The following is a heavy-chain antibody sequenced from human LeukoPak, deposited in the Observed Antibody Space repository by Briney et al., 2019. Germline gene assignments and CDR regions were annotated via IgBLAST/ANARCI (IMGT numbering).Heavy chain of an antibody. D-gene: IGHD3-22*01. V-gene: IGHV3-30*02. CDR3: AKDYYDSSGQRHFDY. Sequence: PGGSLRLSCAASGFTFSSYGMHWVRQAPGKGQEWVALIRYDGSNKYYADSVKGRFSISRDNSKNTLYLQMDSLRAEDTAVYYCAKDYYDSSGQRHFDYWGQGTLVTVSS. J-gene: IGHJ4*02. CDR1: GFTFSSYG. CDR2: IRYDGSNK.